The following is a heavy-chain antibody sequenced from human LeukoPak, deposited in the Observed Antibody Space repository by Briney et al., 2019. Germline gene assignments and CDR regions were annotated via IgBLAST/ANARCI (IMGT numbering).Heavy chain of an antibody. D-gene: IGHD2-15*01. Sequence: ASVKVSCKASSYTFTSYGISWVRQAPGQGLEWMGWINAYNGNTNYAQKLQGRVTMTTDTSTSTAYMELRSLRSDDTAVYYCARDYCSGGSCYLVLDPWGQGTLVTVSS. CDR1: SYTFTSYG. J-gene: IGHJ5*02. CDR3: ARDYCSGGSCYLVLDP. V-gene: IGHV1-18*01. CDR2: INAYNGNT.